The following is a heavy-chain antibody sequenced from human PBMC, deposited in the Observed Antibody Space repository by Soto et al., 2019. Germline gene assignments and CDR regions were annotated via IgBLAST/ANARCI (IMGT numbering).Heavy chain of an antibody. CDR3: ASSTNYYGSGSYYPIDY. V-gene: IGHV4-59*12. CDR2: IYYSGGT. J-gene: IGHJ4*02. CDR1: GGSISGYH. Sequence: SETLSLTCTVSGGSISGYHWSWIRQPPGKGLEWIGHIYYSGGTTYNPSLNSRVTISLDTSKNQFSLKLSSVTAADTAVYYCASSTNYYGSGSYYPIDYWGQGTLVTVSS. D-gene: IGHD3-10*01.